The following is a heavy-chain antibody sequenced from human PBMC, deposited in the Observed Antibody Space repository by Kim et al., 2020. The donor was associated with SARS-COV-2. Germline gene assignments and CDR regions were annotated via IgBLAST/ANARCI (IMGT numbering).Heavy chain of an antibody. D-gene: IGHD2-2*01. J-gene: IGHJ3*02. Sequence: SRVTISVDTSKNQFSLKLSSVTAADTAVYYCARGKIVVVPAATKPDAFDIWGQGTMVTVSS. CDR3: ARGKIVVVPAATKPDAFDI. V-gene: IGHV4-34*01.